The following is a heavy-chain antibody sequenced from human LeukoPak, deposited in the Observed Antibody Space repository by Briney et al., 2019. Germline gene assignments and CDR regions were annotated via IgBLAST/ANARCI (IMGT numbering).Heavy chain of an antibody. CDR1: GFTFSSYW. V-gene: IGHV3-74*01. CDR3: AKAGGFGGPASYYYMDV. CDR2: INSDGSST. Sequence: GGSLRLSCAASGFTFSSYWMHWVRQAPGKGLVWVSRINSDGSSTSYADSVKGRFTISRDNAKNTLYLQMNSLRAEDTAVYYCAKAGGFGGPASYYYMDVWGKGTTVTVSS. D-gene: IGHD4-23*01. J-gene: IGHJ6*03.